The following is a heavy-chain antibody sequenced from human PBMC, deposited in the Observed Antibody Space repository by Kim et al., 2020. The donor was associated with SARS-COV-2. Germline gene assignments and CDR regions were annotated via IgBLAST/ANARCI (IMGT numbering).Heavy chain of an antibody. J-gene: IGHJ4*02. V-gene: IGHV3-21*01. CDR1: GFTFSSYS. D-gene: IGHD3-22*01. CDR3: ARDQALPYYYDSSGYHDY. Sequence: GGSLRLSCAASGFTFSSYSMNWVRQAPGKGLEWVSSISSSSSYIYYADSVKGRFTISRDNAKNSLYLQMNSLRAEDTAVYYCARDQALPYYYDSSGYHDYWGQGTLVTVSS. CDR2: ISSSSSYI.